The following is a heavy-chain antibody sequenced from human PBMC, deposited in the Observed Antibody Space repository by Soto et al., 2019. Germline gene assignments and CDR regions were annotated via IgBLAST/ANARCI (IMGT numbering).Heavy chain of an antibody. CDR3: TTGLSNGYYNFDY. D-gene: IGHD3-22*01. CDR1: GFTFSNAW. Sequence: GGSLRLSCAASGFTFSNAWMSWVRQAPGKGLEWVGRIKGEADGGTTDYAAPVKGRITISRDHSKDTLYLHMNSLKTEDTAVYYCTTGLSNGYYNFDYWGQGTPVTVSS. V-gene: IGHV3-15*01. J-gene: IGHJ4*02. CDR2: IKGEADGGTT.